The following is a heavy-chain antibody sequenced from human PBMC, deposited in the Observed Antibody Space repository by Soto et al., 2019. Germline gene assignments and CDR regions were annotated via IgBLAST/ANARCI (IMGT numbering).Heavy chain of an antibody. CDR3: VRVVDYNNPDF. Sequence: GVALRLSCAASGFTFSNYWMHWVRQAPGKGLVWVSRINSDGSSAIYADSVKGRFTISRDNAKNTLFLQMDSLRAEDTAVYYCVRVVDYNNPDFWGQGTLVTVSS. CDR2: INSDGSSA. CDR1: GFTFSNYW. J-gene: IGHJ4*02. V-gene: IGHV3-74*01. D-gene: IGHD4-4*01.